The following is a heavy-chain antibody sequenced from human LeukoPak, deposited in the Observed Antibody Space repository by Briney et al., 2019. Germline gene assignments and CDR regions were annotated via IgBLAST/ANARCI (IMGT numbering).Heavy chain of an antibody. D-gene: IGHD6-19*01. V-gene: IGHV4-34*01. CDR2: INHSGSA. Sequence: SETLSLTCAVYGGSFSGYYWSWIRQPPGKGLEWIGEINHSGSANYNPSLKSRVTISVDTSKNQFSLKLSSVTAADTAVYCCARPNLHKYPVAGTSSYLDYWGQGTLVTVSS. CDR1: GGSFSGYY. CDR3: ARPNLHKYPVAGTSSYLDY. J-gene: IGHJ4*02.